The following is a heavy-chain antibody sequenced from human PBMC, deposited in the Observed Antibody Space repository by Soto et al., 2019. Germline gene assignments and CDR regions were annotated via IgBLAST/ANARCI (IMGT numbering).Heavy chain of an antibody. Sequence: GGSLRLSCAASGFTFSSYGMHWVRQAPGKGLEWVAVISNDGSNKYYADTVKGRFTISRDNSKNTLYLQMNSLRAKDTAVYYCAKEWVYDSSGWSFDYWGQGTLVTVSS. CDR3: AKEWVYDSSGWSFDY. J-gene: IGHJ4*02. CDR1: GFTFSSYG. D-gene: IGHD3-22*01. CDR2: ISNDGSNK. V-gene: IGHV3-30*18.